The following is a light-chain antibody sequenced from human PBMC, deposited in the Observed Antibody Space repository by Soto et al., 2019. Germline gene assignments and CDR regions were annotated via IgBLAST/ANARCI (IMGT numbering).Light chain of an antibody. CDR3: QQYGSSPWT. CDR2: GAS. CDR1: QSVSSSY. Sequence: EIVLTQSPGTLSLSPGERATLSCRASQSVSSSYLAWYQQKPGQAPRLLIYGASSRATGIPDRFSGSGSGTDFPLTISRREPEDFAVDYCQQYGSSPWTFGQGNKGEIK. J-gene: IGKJ1*01. V-gene: IGKV3-20*01.